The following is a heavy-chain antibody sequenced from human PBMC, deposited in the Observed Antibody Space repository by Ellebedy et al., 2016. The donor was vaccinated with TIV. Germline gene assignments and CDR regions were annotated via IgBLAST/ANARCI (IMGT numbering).Heavy chain of an antibody. V-gene: IGHV1-18*01. Sequence: ASVKVSXXASGYTFSNYVLTWVRQAPGQGPDWMGWISGYNGNTQYAQNVQDRVTMTIDSSTSTTYMELRSLRSDDTAVYYCAREANVFGAFKYFDLWGQGTLVTVSS. CDR3: AREANVFGAFKYFDL. CDR2: ISGYNGNT. CDR1: GYTFSNYV. J-gene: IGHJ4*02. D-gene: IGHD2-8*01.